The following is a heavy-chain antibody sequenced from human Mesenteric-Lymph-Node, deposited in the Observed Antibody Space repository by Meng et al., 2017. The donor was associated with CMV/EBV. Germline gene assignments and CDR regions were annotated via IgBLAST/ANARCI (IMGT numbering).Heavy chain of an antibody. D-gene: IGHD3-16*01. CDR2: ITWDGGNT. CDR1: GFIFDDYA. J-gene: IGHJ6*02. V-gene: IGHV3-43D*03. Sequence: GGSLRLSCAASGFIFDDYAMHWVRQPPGKGLEWVSLITWDGGNTSYADSVKGRFTISRDNSKNSLYLQMNSLTIEDTALYYCAKGLRGSDYYRYYYYGIDVWGQGTTVTVSS. CDR3: AKGLRGSDYYRYYYYGIDV.